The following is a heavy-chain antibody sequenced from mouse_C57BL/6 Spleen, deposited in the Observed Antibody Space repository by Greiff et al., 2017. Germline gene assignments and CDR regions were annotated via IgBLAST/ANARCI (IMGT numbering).Heavy chain of an antibody. J-gene: IGHJ2*01. CDR1: GYTFTSYW. Sequence: VQLQQPGAELVKPGASVKMSCKASGYTFTSYWITWVKQRPGQGLEWIGDIYPGSGSTNYNEKFKSKATLTIDTSSSTAYMQLSSLTSEDSAVYYCARGYYGSSDDYWGQGTTLTVSS. CDR3: ARGYYGSSDDY. D-gene: IGHD1-1*01. V-gene: IGHV1-55*01. CDR2: IYPGSGST.